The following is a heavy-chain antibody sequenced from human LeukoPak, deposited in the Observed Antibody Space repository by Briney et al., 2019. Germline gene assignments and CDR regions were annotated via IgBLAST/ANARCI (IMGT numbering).Heavy chain of an antibody. J-gene: IGHJ5*02. CDR1: GGSISSSSYY. CDR2: IYYSGNT. Sequence: SETLSLTCTVSGGSISSSSYYWGRVRQPPGKGLEWIGGIYYSGNTYYNPSLKSRVTISVDTSKNQFSLKLSSVTAADTAVYYCARLYDFWSGDHNWFDPWGQGTLVTVSS. V-gene: IGHV4-39*01. CDR3: ARLYDFWSGDHNWFDP. D-gene: IGHD3-3*01.